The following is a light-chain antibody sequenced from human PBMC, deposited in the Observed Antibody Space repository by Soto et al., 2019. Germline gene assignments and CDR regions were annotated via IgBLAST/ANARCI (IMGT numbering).Light chain of an antibody. CDR1: NSKIGVYP. CDR2: INN. Sequence: QSVLTQPPSASGIPGQRVTISCSGSNSKIGVYPVHWYQRLPGTAPKLLIYINNQRPSGVPDRFSGSKSGTSGSLAISGLQSEDAADYYCATWDDSLNAVVFGGGTKLTVL. V-gene: IGLV1-44*01. J-gene: IGLJ2*01. CDR3: ATWDDSLNAVV.